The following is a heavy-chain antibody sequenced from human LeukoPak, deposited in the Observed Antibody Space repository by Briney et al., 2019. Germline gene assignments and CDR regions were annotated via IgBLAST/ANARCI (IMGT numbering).Heavy chain of an antibody. CDR3: ARASYYDSSGTFDY. Sequence: ASVKVPCKASGYTFTNYGISWVRQAPGQGLEWMGWISAYNGNTNYAQNVQGRVTMTRDTSTSTVYMELRSLRSDDTAVYYCARASYYDSSGTFDYWGQGTLVTVSS. CDR1: GYTFTNYG. D-gene: IGHD3-22*01. V-gene: IGHV1-18*01. CDR2: ISAYNGNT. J-gene: IGHJ4*02.